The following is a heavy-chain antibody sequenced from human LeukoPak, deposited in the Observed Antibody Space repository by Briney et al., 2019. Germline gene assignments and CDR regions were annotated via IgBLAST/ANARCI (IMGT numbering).Heavy chain of an antibody. CDR2: IYPGDSDT. CDR3: ARPRGYSGYDLSL. V-gene: IGHV5-51*01. CDR1: GYSLTSYW. J-gene: IGHJ4*02. Sequence: GESLKISCKGSGYSLTSYWIGWVRQMPGKGLEWMGIIYPGDSDTRYSPSFQGQVTISADKSISTAYLQWSSLKASDTAMYYCARPRGYSGYDLSLWGQGTLVTVSS. D-gene: IGHD5-12*01.